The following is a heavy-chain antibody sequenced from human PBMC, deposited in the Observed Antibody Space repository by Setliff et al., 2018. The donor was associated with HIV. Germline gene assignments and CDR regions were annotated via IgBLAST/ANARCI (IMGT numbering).Heavy chain of an antibody. J-gene: IGHJ6*03. V-gene: IGHV4-4*08. CDR1: GGSISGNA. CDR2: SSTSGCT. D-gene: IGHD3-16*01. CDR3: ARVGGPFYYHYYYMDV. Sequence: PSETLSLTCTVSGGSISGNAWSWIRQPPGKGLEWIGYSSTSGCTNCSPSLESRVTISVDTSKNQVSLKLRSVTAADTAVYYCARVGGPFYYHYYYMDVWGKGTTVTVSS.